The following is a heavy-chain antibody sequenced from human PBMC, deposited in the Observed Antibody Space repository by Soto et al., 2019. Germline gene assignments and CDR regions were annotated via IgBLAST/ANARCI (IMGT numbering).Heavy chain of an antibody. CDR1: VSNYTNYW. CDR2: IYPGDSDT. J-gene: IGHJ6*02. D-gene: IGHD2-2*01. CDR3: ARRCISTSCYPLSAYYGIDV. Sequence: PGESQKISCKGSVSNYTNYWIAWVRHMPGKGLERMGIIYPGDSDTKYSPSFQGQDTISAAKSINTAILHWLSLTASDTAMYYCARRCISTSCYPLSAYYGIDVWGQGITV. V-gene: IGHV5-51*01.